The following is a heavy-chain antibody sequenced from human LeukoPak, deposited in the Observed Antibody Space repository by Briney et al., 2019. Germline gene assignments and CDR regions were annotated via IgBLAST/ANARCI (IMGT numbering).Heavy chain of an antibody. CDR1: GFIFSDHY. V-gene: IGHV3-72*01. Sequence: GGSLRLSCAASGFIFSDHYMDWVRQAPGKGLEWVGRTRNKANSYTTEYAASVKGRFTISRDDSKNSLYLQMNSLKTEDTAVYYCARGITFAGEYYFDYWGQGTLVTVSS. CDR3: ARGITFAGEYYFDY. J-gene: IGHJ4*02. CDR2: TRNKANSYTT. D-gene: IGHD3-16*01.